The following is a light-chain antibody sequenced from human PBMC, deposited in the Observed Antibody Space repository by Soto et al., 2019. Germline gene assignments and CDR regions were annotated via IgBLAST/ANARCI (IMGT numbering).Light chain of an antibody. Sequence: EVVLTQSPGTLSLSPGERATLSCRASQPVSTIYLAWHQQKPGQAPRLLIYAASSRATGIPDRFSGSGSGTDFTLTISRLEPEDSAVYYCQQYGRSPSTFGQGTKVEIK. CDR3: QQYGRSPST. V-gene: IGKV3-20*01. J-gene: IGKJ1*01. CDR1: QPVSTIY. CDR2: AAS.